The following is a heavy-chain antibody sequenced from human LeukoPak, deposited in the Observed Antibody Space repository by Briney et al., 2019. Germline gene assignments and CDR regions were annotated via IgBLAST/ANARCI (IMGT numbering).Heavy chain of an antibody. V-gene: IGHV1-2*02. Sequence: ASVKVSCKASGYTFTAYYVHWVRQAPGQGLEWMGWINPNSGGTNYAQKFQGRVTMTSDTSISTAYMELSCLRSDDTAVYYCARDLGHSSRVGYWGQGTLVTVS. CDR3: ARDLGHSSRVGY. CDR2: INPNSGGT. J-gene: IGHJ4*02. D-gene: IGHD6-13*01. CDR1: GYTFTAYY.